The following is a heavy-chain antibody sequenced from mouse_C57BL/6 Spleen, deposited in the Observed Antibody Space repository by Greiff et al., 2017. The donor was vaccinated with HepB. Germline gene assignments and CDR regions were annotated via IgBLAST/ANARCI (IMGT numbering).Heavy chain of an antibody. J-gene: IGHJ3*01. CDR1: GYTFTSYG. D-gene: IGHD1-3*01. CDR3: ARGDNSAWFDY. CDR2: IYPRSGNT. V-gene: IGHV1-81*01. Sequence: QVQLKESGAELARPGASVKLSCKASGYTFTSYGISWVKQRTGQGLEWIGEIYPRSGNTYYNEKFKGKATLTADKSSSTAYMELRSLTSEDSAVYFCARGDNSAWFDYWGQGTLVTVSA.